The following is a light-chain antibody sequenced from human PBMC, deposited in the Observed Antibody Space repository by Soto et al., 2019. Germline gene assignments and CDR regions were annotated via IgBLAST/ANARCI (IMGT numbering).Light chain of an antibody. CDR1: SSDVGDNNY. CDR2: EVS. J-gene: IGLJ2*01. V-gene: IGLV2-14*01. CDR3: SSFTSSSTLA. Sequence: QSALTQPASVSGSPGQSITISCAGTSSDVGDNNYVSWYQQHPGKAPKLMIYEVSNRPSGVSYRFSGSKSGNTASLTISGLQAEDEADYYCSSFTSSSTLAFGGGTKVTVL.